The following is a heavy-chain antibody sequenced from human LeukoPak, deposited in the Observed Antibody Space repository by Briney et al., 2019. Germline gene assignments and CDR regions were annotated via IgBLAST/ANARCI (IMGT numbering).Heavy chain of an antibody. Sequence: GGSLRLSCVASGITLSSYAMSWVRQAPGKGLEWVAVIWYDGSNKYYADSVKGRFTISRDNSKNTLYLQMNSLRAEDTAVYYCAGVGATTGFDYWGQGTLVTVSS. V-gene: IGHV3-33*08. J-gene: IGHJ4*02. CDR3: AGVGATTGFDY. D-gene: IGHD1-26*01. CDR2: IWYDGSNK. CDR1: GITLSSYA.